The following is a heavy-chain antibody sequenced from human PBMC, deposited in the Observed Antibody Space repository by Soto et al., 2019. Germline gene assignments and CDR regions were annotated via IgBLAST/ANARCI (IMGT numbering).Heavy chain of an antibody. D-gene: IGHD1-1*01. CDR3: ARGRYGDY. Sequence: QVHLVQSGAEVKKPGASVKVSCKGSGYTFTSYGITWVRQAPGQGLEWMGWISARNGDTDYAQKLQGRVTVTRDTSTSTAYMELRGLRSDDTAVYYWARGRYGDYWGQGALVTVSS. CDR2: ISARNGDT. J-gene: IGHJ4*02. V-gene: IGHV1-18*01. CDR1: GYTFTSYG.